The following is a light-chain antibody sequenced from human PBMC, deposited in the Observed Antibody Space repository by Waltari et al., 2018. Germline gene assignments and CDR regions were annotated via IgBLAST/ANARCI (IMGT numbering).Light chain of an antibody. V-gene: IGKV3-11*01. CDR3: QQRSNWPLT. CDR2: DAS. CDR1: QSVSSS. Sequence: EIVLTQSPATLSLSPGERATLSCSASQSVSSSLAWYQQKPGQAPRLLIYDASTRATGIPARFSGSGSGADFTLTINSLEPEDFALYYCQQRSNWPLTFGGGTTVEIK. J-gene: IGKJ4*01.